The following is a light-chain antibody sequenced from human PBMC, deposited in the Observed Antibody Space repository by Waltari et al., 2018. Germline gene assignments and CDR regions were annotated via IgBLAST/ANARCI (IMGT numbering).Light chain of an antibody. Sequence: ETVLTQASATLSVSPEERAPPSCRASHSVSSNLAWYQQKPGQPPRLLIYGASTRATGIPARFSGSGSGTEFTLTISSLQSEDFAVYYCQQYNDWPPLTFGGGTKVEIK. CDR2: GAS. CDR3: QQYNDWPPLT. J-gene: IGKJ4*01. CDR1: HSVSSN. V-gene: IGKV3-15*01.